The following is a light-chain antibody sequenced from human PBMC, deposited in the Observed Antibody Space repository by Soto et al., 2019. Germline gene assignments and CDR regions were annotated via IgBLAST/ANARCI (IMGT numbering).Light chain of an antibody. V-gene: IGLV2-14*01. CDR1: SSDVGGYNY. CDR2: DVS. Sequence: QSALTQPASVSGSPGQSITISCTGTSSDVGGYNYVSWYQQHQGKAPKLMIYDVSNRPSGVSNRFSGSKSGNTASLTISGLQAEDEADDYCSSYTSSSTLGVFGGGTKLTVL. CDR3: SSYTSSSTLGV. J-gene: IGLJ2*01.